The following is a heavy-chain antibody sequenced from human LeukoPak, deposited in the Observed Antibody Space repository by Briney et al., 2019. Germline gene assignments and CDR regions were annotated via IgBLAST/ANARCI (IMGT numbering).Heavy chain of an antibody. CDR1: GFTFSTYG. D-gene: IGHD3-9*01. Sequence: GESLRLSCVASGFTFSTYGMIWVRQAPGKGLEWVSYISDSSSTIYYADSVKGRLTISRDNAKNVLYLQMNSLRAEDTAVYYCARWGATGCGDYWGQGTLVTVSS. J-gene: IGHJ4*02. CDR2: ISDSSSTI. CDR3: ARWGATGCGDY. V-gene: IGHV3-48*03.